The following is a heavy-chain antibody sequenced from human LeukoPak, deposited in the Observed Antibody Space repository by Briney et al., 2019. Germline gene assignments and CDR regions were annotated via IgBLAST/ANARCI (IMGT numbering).Heavy chain of an antibody. J-gene: IGHJ3*01. Sequence: PGGSLRLSCAASGFTFSSHWMHWVRQAPGKGLAWVSHINRDGGLTNYADSVKGRFTISRDNARNTVYLQMSSLRVEDTAIYFCAREEHRLAEAGTSAFDLGGQGTLVTVSP. CDR3: AREEHRLAEAGTSAFDL. CDR1: GFTFSSHW. V-gene: IGHV3-74*01. CDR2: INRDGGLT. D-gene: IGHD6-13*01.